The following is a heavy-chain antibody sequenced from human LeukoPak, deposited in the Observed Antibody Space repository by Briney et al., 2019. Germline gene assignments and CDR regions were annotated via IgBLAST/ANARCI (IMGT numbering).Heavy chain of an antibody. D-gene: IGHD6-19*01. CDR3: ARVVYSSGWVPY. V-gene: IGHV3-48*03. Sequence: GGSLRLSCAASGFTFRSYEMNWVRQAPGKGLEWVSYISSSGSTIHYADSVEGRFTISRDNAKNSLYLQMNSLRAEDTAVYYCARVVYSSGWVPYWGQGTLVTVSS. CDR1: GFTFRSYE. CDR2: ISSSGSTI. J-gene: IGHJ4*02.